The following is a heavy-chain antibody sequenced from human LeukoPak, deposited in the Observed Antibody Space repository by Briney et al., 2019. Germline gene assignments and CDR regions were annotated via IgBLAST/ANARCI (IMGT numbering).Heavy chain of an antibody. Sequence: GGSLRLSCAASGFTFSSYEMNWVRQAPGKGLEWVSYISSSGSTIYYADSVKGRFTISRDNAKNSLYPQMNSLRAEDTAVYYCARGFYYGLDVWGKGTTVTISS. CDR2: ISSSGSTI. CDR3: ARGFYYGLDV. CDR1: GFTFSSYE. V-gene: IGHV3-48*03. J-gene: IGHJ6*04.